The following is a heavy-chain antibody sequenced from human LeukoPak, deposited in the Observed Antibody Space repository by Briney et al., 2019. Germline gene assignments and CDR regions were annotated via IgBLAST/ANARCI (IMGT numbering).Heavy chain of an antibody. J-gene: IGHJ4*02. CDR1: GFTFSSFG. Sequence: GGTLRLSCAASGFTFSSFGMSWVRQAPGKGLEWVSAISSTGGTAYYADSVKGRFTISRDNAKNSLYLQMNSLRAEDTAVYYCAREYYDSSGYYRRGFDYWGQGTLVTVSS. D-gene: IGHD3-22*01. CDR2: ISSTGGTA. CDR3: AREYYDSSGYYRRGFDY. V-gene: IGHV3-21*01.